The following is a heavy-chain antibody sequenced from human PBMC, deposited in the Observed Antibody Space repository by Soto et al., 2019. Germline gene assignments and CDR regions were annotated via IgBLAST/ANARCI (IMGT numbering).Heavy chain of an antibody. CDR3: ARAPQTYYDFWSGYYFDY. CDR2: ISSSGSTI. Sequence: GSLRLSCAASGFTFSSYEMNWVRQAPGKGLEWVSYISSSGSTIYYADSVKGRFTISRDNAKNSLYLQMNSLRAEDTAVYYCARAPQTYYDFWSGYYFDYWGQGTLVTVSS. CDR1: GFTFSSYE. J-gene: IGHJ4*02. V-gene: IGHV3-48*03. D-gene: IGHD3-3*01.